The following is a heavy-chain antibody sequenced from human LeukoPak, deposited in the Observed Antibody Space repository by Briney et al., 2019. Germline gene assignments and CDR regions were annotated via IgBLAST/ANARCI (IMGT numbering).Heavy chain of an antibody. Sequence: GASVKVSCKASGYTFTGYYMHWVRQAPGQGLEWMGRINPNSGGTNYAQKLQGRVTMTTDTSTSTAYMELRSLRSDDTAVYYCARDMSPYYDFWSGYFSYYGMDVWGQGTTVTVSS. CDR1: GYTFTGYY. V-gene: IGHV1-2*06. J-gene: IGHJ6*02. CDR2: INPNSGGT. CDR3: ARDMSPYYDFWSGYFSYYGMDV. D-gene: IGHD3-3*01.